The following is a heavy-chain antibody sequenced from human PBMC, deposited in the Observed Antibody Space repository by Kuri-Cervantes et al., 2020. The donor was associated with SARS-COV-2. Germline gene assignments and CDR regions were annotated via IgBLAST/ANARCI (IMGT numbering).Heavy chain of an antibody. V-gene: IGHV3-11*03. D-gene: IGHD3-3*01. Sequence: LSLTCAVYGGSFSDYYMSWIRQAPGKGLEWVSYISSSSSYTNYADSVKGRFTISRDNAKNSLYLQMNSLRAEDTAVYYCARHPYYDFWCGYTEYNWFDPWGQGTLVTVSS. CDR1: GGSFSDYY. CDR3: ARHPYYDFWCGYTEYNWFDP. J-gene: IGHJ5*02. CDR2: ISSSSSYT.